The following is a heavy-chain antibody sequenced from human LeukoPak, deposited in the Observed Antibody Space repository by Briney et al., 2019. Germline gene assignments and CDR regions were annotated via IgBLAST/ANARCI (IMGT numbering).Heavy chain of an antibody. CDR2: ISGSGGSI. D-gene: IGHD3-10*01. V-gene: IGHV3-23*01. CDR1: GFTFSSYE. J-gene: IGHJ4*02. Sequence: GGSLRLSCAASGFTFSSYEMNWVRQAPGKGLEWVSAISGSGGSIYYADSVKGRFTISRDNSKNTLYLQMNSLRAEDTAVYYCAKSHGSGSYSGYWGQGTLVIVSS. CDR3: AKSHGSGSYSGY.